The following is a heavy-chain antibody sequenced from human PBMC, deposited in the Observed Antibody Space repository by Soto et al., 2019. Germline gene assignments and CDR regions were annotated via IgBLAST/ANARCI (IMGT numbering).Heavy chain of an antibody. J-gene: IGHJ6*02. CDR1: GFTFGDYA. CDR3: TRDQSSAYYYGMDV. Sequence: GGSLRLSCTASGFTFGDYAMSWVRQAPGKGLEWVGFIRSRAYGGTTEYAASVKGRFTISRDDSKSIAYLQMNSLKTEDTAVYYCTRDQSSAYYYGMDVWGQGTTVTVSS. CDR2: IRSRAYGGTT. V-gene: IGHV3-49*04.